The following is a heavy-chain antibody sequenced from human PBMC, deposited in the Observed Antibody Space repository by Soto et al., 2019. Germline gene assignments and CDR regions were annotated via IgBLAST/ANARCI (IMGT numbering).Heavy chain of an antibody. D-gene: IGHD6-13*01. CDR1: GFSFSNYW. J-gene: IGHJ4*02. CDR2: IKQDGSEK. CDR3: GRLSRVAAGGTY. V-gene: IGHV3-7*03. Sequence: PGGSLRLSCAASGFSFSNYWMSWARQVPGKGLEWLAKIKQDGSEKNYVDSVRGRFTISRDNAKSSLYLQMDSLRADDTAVYFCGRLSRVAAGGTYWGQGTLVTVSS.